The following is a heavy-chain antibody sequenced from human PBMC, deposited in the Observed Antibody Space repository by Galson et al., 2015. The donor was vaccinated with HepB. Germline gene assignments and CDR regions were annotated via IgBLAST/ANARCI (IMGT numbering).Heavy chain of an antibody. Sequence: SVKVSCKASGGTFSSYAISWVRQAPGQGLEWMGGIIPIFGTANYAQKFQGRVTITSDESTSTAYMELSSLRSEDTAVYYCASRARGVDYDFWSGYWFFDYWGQGTLVTVSS. CDR1: GGTFSSYA. V-gene: IGHV1-69*13. CDR2: IIPIFGTA. D-gene: IGHD3-3*01. CDR3: ASRARGVDYDFWSGYWFFDY. J-gene: IGHJ4*02.